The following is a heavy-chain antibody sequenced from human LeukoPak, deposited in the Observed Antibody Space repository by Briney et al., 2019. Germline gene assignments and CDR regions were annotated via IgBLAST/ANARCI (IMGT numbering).Heavy chain of an antibody. V-gene: IGHV3-74*01. J-gene: IGHJ3*02. D-gene: IGHD2-15*01. CDR2: INTDGSST. CDR1: GFTFSSYW. Sequence: GGSLRLSCAVSGFTFSSYWMHWVRQVPGKGLVWVSRINTDGSSTRYADPVKGRFTISRDNAKNTLYLQMNSLRAEDTAVYYCAKTSGAGAFDIWGQGTMVTVSS. CDR3: AKTSGAGAFDI.